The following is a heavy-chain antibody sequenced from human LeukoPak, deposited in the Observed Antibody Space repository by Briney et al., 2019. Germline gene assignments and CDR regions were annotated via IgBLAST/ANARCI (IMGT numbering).Heavy chain of an antibody. D-gene: IGHD2-2*01. V-gene: IGHV1-46*01. CDR3: ARGYWPAANRFWFDP. J-gene: IGHJ5*02. CDR1: GYTFTSYY. CDR2: INPSGGST. Sequence: GASVKVSCKASGYTFTSYYMHWVRQAPGQGLEWMGIINPSGGSTSYAQKFQGRVTMTRDTSISTAYMELSRLRSDDTAVYYCARGYWPAANRFWFDPWGQGTLVTVSS.